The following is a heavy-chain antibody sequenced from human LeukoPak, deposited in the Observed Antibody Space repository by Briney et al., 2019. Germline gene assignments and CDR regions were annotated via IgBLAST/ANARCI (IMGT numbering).Heavy chain of an antibody. V-gene: IGHV1-18*04. J-gene: IGHJ4*02. Sequence: GASVKVSCKTSGFTFSKYGFSWVRQAPGQGLEWMGWISGYSGNTNYAQTFQGRVTMTIDTSTSTAYMELTSLRSDDTAVYYCAREELLSGWSLDYWGQRTQVIVSS. CDR1: GFTFSKYG. CDR3: AREELLSGWSLDY. D-gene: IGHD2-15*01. CDR2: ISGYSGNT.